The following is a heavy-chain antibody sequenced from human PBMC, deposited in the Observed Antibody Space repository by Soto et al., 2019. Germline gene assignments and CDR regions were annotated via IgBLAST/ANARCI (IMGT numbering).Heavy chain of an antibody. CDR2: IYYRGTT. CDR3: ARALLSGSGNYPLDY. D-gene: IGHD3-10*01. V-gene: IGHV4-59*01. Sequence: KASETLSLTCAVSSDSISSSYWTWIRQPPGKGLEWIGYIYYRGTTNYNPSLKSRVTISVDTSKNHFSLSLRSVTAADTAVYYCARALLSGSGNYPLDYWGQGTLVTVCS. J-gene: IGHJ4*02. CDR1: SDSISSSY.